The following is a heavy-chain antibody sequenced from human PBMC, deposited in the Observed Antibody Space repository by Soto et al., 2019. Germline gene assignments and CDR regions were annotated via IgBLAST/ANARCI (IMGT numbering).Heavy chain of an antibody. CDR3: ARDRRPGEYYYGMDV. CDR1: GGSITSSIYY. CDR2: IYYSGST. D-gene: IGHD4-17*01. J-gene: IGHJ6*02. V-gene: IGHV4-39*07. Sequence: QLQLQESGPGLVKPSEPLSLTCMFSGGSITSSIYYWGWSRQPPGKGREWIGSIYYSGSTYYNPSLKSRVTISVDTSKNQFSLKLSSVTAADTAVYYCARDRRPGEYYYGMDVWGQGTTVTVSS.